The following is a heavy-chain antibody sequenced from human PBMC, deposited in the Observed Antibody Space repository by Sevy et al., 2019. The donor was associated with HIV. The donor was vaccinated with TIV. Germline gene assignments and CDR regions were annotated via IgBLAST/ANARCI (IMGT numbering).Heavy chain of an antibody. CDR2: ISGGGGST. CDR1: GFTFSSYA. CDR3: ASGYSSGGAFDI. J-gene: IGHJ3*02. V-gene: IGHV3-23*01. Sequence: GGSLRLSCAASGFTFSSYAMSWVRQAPGKGLEWVSAISGGGGSTYYAHSVKGRFTISRDNSKNTLYLQMNSLRAEDTAVYYCASGYSSGGAFDIWGQGTMVTVSS. D-gene: IGHD5-18*01.